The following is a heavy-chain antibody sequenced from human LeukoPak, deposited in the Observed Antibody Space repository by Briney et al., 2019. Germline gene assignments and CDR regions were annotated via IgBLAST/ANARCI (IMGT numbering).Heavy chain of an antibody. Sequence: ASVKVSCKASGYTFTSYGISWVRQAPGQGLEWMGWISAYNGNTNYAQKLQGRVTMTTDTSTSTAYMELRRLRSDDTAVYYCARDRYCSGGSCYLANDFDYWGQGTLVTVSS. V-gene: IGHV1-18*01. CDR3: ARDRYCSGGSCYLANDFDY. D-gene: IGHD2-15*01. CDR2: ISAYNGNT. J-gene: IGHJ4*02. CDR1: GYTFTSYG.